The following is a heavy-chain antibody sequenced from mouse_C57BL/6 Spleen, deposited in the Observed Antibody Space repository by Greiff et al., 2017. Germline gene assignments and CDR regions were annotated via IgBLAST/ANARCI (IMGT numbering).Heavy chain of an antibody. D-gene: IGHD1-1*02. J-gene: IGHJ2*01. CDR1: GYAFSSYW. V-gene: IGHV1-80*01. CDR2: IYPGDGDT. Sequence: QVQLQQSGAELVKPGASVKISCKASGYAFSSYWMNWVKQRPGKGLEWIGQIYPGDGDTNYNGKFKGKATLTADKSSSTAYMQLSSLTSEDSAVYFCARSGWLGYFDYWGQGTTLTVSS. CDR3: ARSGWLGYFDY.